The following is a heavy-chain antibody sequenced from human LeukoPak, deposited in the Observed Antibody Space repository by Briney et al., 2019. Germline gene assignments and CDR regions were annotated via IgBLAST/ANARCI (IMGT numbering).Heavy chain of an antibody. CDR1: GFTFSSYG. D-gene: IGHD5-24*01. Sequence: GGSLRLSCAASGFTFSSYGMHWVRQAPCKGLEWVAVIWYDGSNKYYADSVKGRFTISRDNAKNSLYLQMNSLRAEDTAVYYCARDRGPPVEMATIAYFQHWGQGTLVTVSS. J-gene: IGHJ1*01. CDR3: ARDRGPPVEMATIAYFQH. V-gene: IGHV3-33*01. CDR2: IWYDGSNK.